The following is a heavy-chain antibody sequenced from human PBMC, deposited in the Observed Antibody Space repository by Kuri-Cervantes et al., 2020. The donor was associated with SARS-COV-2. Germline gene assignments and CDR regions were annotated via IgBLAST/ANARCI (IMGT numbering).Heavy chain of an antibody. J-gene: IGHJ1*01. CDR3: ATLRGYCSSTSCYPGAEYFQH. Sequence: KVSCKGSGYSFTSYWISWVRQMPGQGLEWMGRIDPSDSYTNYSPSFQGHVTISADKSISTAYLQWSSLKASDTAMYYCATLRGYCSSTSCYPGAEYFQHWGQGTLVTVSS. D-gene: IGHD2-2*01. V-gene: IGHV5-10-1*01. CDR2: IDPSDSYT. CDR1: GYSFTSYW.